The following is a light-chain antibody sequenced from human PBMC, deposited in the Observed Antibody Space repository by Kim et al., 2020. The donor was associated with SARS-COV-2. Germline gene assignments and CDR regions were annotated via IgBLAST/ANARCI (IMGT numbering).Light chain of an antibody. V-gene: IGKV2-28*01. Sequence: IVMTQSPLSLSVTPGEAASISCRSSQSLLHINGNNYLDWYLQKPGQSPQLLIYLGSNRASGVPDRFSGSGSGTDFTLKISRVEAEDIGVYYCMQALQTLRSFGQGTKLEI. CDR1: QSLLHINGNNY. J-gene: IGKJ2*03. CDR3: MQALQTLRS. CDR2: LGS.